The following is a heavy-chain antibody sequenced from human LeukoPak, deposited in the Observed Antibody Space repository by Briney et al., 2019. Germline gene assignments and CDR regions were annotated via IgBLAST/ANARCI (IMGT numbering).Heavy chain of an antibody. CDR1: GGSISSSSYY. CDR3: ARVRCTNGVCRQYYYGSGSQVY. Sequence: KPSETLSLTCTVSGGSISSSSYYWGWIRQPPGKGLEWIGSIYYSGSTYYNPSLKSRVTISVDTSKNQFSLKLSSVTAADTAVYYCARVRCTNGVCRQYYYGSGSQVYWGQGTLVTVSS. V-gene: IGHV4-39*07. J-gene: IGHJ4*02. CDR2: IYYSGST. D-gene: IGHD3-10*01.